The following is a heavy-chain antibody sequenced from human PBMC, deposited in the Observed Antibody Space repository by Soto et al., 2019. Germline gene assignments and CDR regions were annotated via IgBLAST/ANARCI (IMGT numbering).Heavy chain of an antibody. J-gene: IGHJ5*02. CDR3: AHRQKPNYDGSGGKHWFDP. Sequence: QITLKESGPTLVKPTQTLTLTCTFSGFSLSTSGVGVGWIRQPPGKALEWLALIYWDDDKRYSPSLKSRLTNAQSTXXSXVXXPRPNLDPVDTATYYWAHRQKPNYDGSGGKHWFDPWGQGTLVTGSS. CDR1: GFSLSTSGVG. D-gene: IGHD3-10*01. V-gene: IGHV2-5*02. CDR2: IYWDDDK.